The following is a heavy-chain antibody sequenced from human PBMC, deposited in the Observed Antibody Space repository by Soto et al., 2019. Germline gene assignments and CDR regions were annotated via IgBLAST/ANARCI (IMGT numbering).Heavy chain of an antibody. CDR2: MNPNSGNT. J-gene: IGHJ3*02. D-gene: IGHD3-10*01. Sequence: GASVKVSCKASGYTFTSYDINWVRQATGQGLEWMGWMNPNSGNTGYAQKFQGRVTMTRNTSISTAYMELSSLRSEDTAVYYCARTKPNYYGSGDDAFDIWGQGTMVTVSS. CDR3: ARTKPNYYGSGDDAFDI. V-gene: IGHV1-8*02. CDR1: GYTFTSYD.